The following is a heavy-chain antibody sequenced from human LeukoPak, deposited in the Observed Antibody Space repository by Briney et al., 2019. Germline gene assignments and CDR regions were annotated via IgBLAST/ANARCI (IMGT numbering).Heavy chain of an antibody. Sequence: SETLSLTCTVSGYSISSGYYWGWIRQPPGKGLEWIGSIYHSGSTYYNPSLKSRVTISVDTSKNQLSLKLSSVTAADTAVYYCARAFYPGYYSYMAVWGKGTTVTVSS. CDR3: ARAFYPGYYSYMAV. J-gene: IGHJ6*03. V-gene: IGHV4-38-2*02. CDR2: IYHSGST. D-gene: IGHD3-3*02. CDR1: GYSISSGYY.